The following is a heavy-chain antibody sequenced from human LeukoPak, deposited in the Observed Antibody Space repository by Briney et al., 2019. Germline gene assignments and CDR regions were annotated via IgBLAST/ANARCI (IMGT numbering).Heavy chain of an antibody. CDR1: GFSFSSYW. CDR2: INQDGSEK. Sequence: PGGSLRLSCAASGFSFSSYWMSWVRQIPGKGLEWVANINQDGSEKYYVDSVKGRFTVSRDNAKNSLYLQMNSLRAEDTAVYYCARDVSGPYYYYYYMDVWGKGTTVTVSS. V-gene: IGHV3-7*01. CDR3: ARDVSGPYYYYYYMDV. D-gene: IGHD1-26*01. J-gene: IGHJ6*03.